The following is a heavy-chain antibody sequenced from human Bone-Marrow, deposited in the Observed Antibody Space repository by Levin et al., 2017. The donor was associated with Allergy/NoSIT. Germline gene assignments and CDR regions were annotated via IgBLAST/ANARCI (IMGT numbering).Heavy chain of an antibody. V-gene: IGHV3-33*01. Sequence: GGSLRLSCAASGFTFSSYGMHWVRQAPGKGLEWVAVIWYDGSNKYYADSVKGRFTISRDNSKNTLYLQMNSLRAEDTAVYYCARGQGLRGRFLEWLLPSDYWGQGTLVTVSS. CDR2: IWYDGSNK. CDR1: GFTFSSYG. J-gene: IGHJ4*02. D-gene: IGHD3-3*01. CDR3: ARGQGLRGRFLEWLLPSDY.